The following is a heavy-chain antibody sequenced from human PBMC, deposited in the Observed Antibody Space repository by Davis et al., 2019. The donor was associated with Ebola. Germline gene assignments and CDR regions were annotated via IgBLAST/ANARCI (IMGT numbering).Heavy chain of an antibody. J-gene: IGHJ6*02. D-gene: IGHD3-10*01. Sequence: HSQTLSLTCAISGDSVFGKNGAWNWIRQSPSRGLEWLGRTYYKSKWYNHYASSVKSRTTINPDTSKNQFSLQLNSVTPEDTAIYYCVRGWFRSGMDVWGQGTTVTVSS. CDR1: GDSVFGKNGA. CDR3: VRGWFRSGMDV. CDR2: TYYKSKWYN. V-gene: IGHV6-1*01.